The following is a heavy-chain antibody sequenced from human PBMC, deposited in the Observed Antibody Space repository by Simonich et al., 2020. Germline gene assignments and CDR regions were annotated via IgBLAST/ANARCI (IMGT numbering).Heavy chain of an antibody. CDR1: GGSISSYY. CDR2: IYYSRST. CDR3: ARHDRWLQFYFDY. V-gene: IGHV4-59*08. Sequence: QVQLQESGPGLVKPSETLSLTCTVSGGSISSYYWSWIRQPPGKGLGWLGYIYYSRSTNYNPSLKSRVTISVDTSKNQFSLKLSSVTAADTAVYYCARHDRWLQFYFDYWGQGTLVTVSS. D-gene: IGHD5-12*01. J-gene: IGHJ4*02.